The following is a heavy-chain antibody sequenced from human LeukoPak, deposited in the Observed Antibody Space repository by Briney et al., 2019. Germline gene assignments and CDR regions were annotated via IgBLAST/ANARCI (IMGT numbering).Heavy chain of an antibody. CDR1: GFTFNNYW. CDR3: GRPLVGTSSAAFDI. Sequence: GGSLRLSCAASGFTFNNYWMHWVRQAPGKGLVWVSVTSSDGRITNYADSVKGRFTISRDNAKNTPYLQLNSLRAEDTAVYYCGRPLVGTSSAAFDIWGQGTMVTVSS. V-gene: IGHV3-74*01. D-gene: IGHD1-26*01. CDR2: TSSDGRIT. J-gene: IGHJ3*02.